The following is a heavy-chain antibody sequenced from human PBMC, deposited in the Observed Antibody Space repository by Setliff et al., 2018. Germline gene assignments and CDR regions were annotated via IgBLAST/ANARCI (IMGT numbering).Heavy chain of an antibody. CDR3: ARENRYNFWSGLDAFDI. CDR1: GFTFSSYS. V-gene: IGHV3-48*01. CDR2: ISSSSSTI. J-gene: IGHJ3*02. D-gene: IGHD3-3*01. Sequence: GGSLRLSCAASGFTFSSYSMNWVRQAPGKGLEWVSYISSSSSTIYYADSVKGRFTISRDNAKNSLYLQMNSLRAEDTAVYYCARENRYNFWSGLDAFDIWGQGTMVTVSS.